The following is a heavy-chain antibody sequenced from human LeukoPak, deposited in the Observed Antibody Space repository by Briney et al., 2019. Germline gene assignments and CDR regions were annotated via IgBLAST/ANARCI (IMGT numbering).Heavy chain of an antibody. CDR3: ARGRDSSGYYYDAFDI. J-gene: IGHJ3*02. V-gene: IGHV4-4*07. Sequence: SETLSFTCTVSGGSISSYYWSWIRQPAGKGLEWIGRIYTSGSTNYNPSLKSRVTMSVDTSKNQFSLKLSSVTAADTAVYYCARGRDSSGYYYDAFDIWGQGTMVTVSS. CDR2: IYTSGST. CDR1: GGSISSYY. D-gene: IGHD3-22*01.